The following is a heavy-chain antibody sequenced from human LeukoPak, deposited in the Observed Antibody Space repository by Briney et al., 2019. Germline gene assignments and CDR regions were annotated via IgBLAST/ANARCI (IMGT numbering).Heavy chain of an antibody. CDR1: GFTFSSYS. CDR2: ISSSSSYI. CDR3: ARGELTITFGGVSPY. V-gene: IGHV3-21*01. Sequence: GGSLRLSCAASGFTFSSYSMNWVRQAPGKGLEWVSSISSSSSYIYYADSVKGRFTISRDNAKNSLYLQMNSLRAEDTAVYYCARGELTITFGGVSPYWGQGTLVTVSS. D-gene: IGHD3-16*01. J-gene: IGHJ4*02.